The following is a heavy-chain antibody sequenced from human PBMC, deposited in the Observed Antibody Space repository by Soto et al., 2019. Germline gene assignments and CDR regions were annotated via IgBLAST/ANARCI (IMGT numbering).Heavy chain of an antibody. J-gene: IGHJ4*02. CDR2: IYYSGST. CDR1: GGSISSYY. Sequence: ETLSLTCTVSGGSISSYYWSWIRQPPGKGLEWIGYIYYSGSTNYNPSLKSRVTISVDTSKNQFSLKLSSVTAADTAVYYCARGTASTFFDYWGQGTLVTVSS. D-gene: IGHD1-26*01. V-gene: IGHV4-59*01. CDR3: ARGTASTFFDY.